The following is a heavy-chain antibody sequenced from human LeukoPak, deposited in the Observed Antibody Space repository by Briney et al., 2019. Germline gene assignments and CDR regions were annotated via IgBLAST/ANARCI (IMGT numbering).Heavy chain of an antibody. CDR2: IYHSGST. D-gene: IGHD6-19*01. V-gene: IGHV4-39*07. J-gene: IGHJ4*02. CDR1: GGSISSSSYY. Sequence: PSETLSLTCTVSGGSISSSSYYWGWIRQPPGKGLEWIGSIYHSGSTYYNPSLKSRVTISVDTSKNQFSLKLSSVTAADTAVYYCASGIAVDSFDYWGQGTLVTVSS. CDR3: ASGIAVDSFDY.